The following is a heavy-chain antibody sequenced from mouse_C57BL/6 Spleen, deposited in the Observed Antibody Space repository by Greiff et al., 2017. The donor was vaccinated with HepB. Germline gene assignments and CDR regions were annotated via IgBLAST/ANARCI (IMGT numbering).Heavy chain of an antibody. D-gene: IGHD3-3*01. J-gene: IGHJ4*01. CDR3: ARRDGYYAMDY. CDR2: IYPGDGDT. CDR1: GYAFSSYW. V-gene: IGHV1-80*01. Sequence: VQLQQSGAELVKPGASVKISCKASGYAFSSYWMNWVKQRPGKGLEWIGQIYPGDGDTNYNGKFKGKATLTADKSSSTAYMQLSSLTSEDAAVYFCARRDGYYAMDYWGQGTSVTVSS.